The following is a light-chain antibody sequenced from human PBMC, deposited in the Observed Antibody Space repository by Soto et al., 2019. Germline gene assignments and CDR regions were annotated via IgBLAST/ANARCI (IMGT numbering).Light chain of an antibody. CDR2: DVS. CDR3: CSYAGSYTYV. CDR1: SSDVGGYNY. J-gene: IGLJ1*01. V-gene: IGLV2-11*01. Sequence: QSALTQPASVSGSPGQSTTISCTGTSSDVGGYNYVSWYQQHPGKAPKLMIYDVSKRPSGVPDRFSGSKSGNTASLTISGLQAEDEADYYCCSYAGSYTYVFGTGTKVTV.